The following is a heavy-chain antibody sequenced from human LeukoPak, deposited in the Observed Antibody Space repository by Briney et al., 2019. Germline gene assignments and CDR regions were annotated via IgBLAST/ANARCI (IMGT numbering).Heavy chain of an antibody. J-gene: IGHJ5*01. CDR3: ARDPSSVPQSTHWAANWFDS. Sequence: GGSLRLSCVASGSMFSNSGMHWIRQAPGKGLEWVAITSYDGGSSFYTDSVKGRFTISRDNSKNTLYLQMNSLGPEDTAMYYCARDPSSVPQSTHWAANWFDSWGQGTLVTVSS. CDR1: GSMFSNSG. V-gene: IGHV3-30*04. D-gene: IGHD6-6*01. CDR2: TSYDGGSS.